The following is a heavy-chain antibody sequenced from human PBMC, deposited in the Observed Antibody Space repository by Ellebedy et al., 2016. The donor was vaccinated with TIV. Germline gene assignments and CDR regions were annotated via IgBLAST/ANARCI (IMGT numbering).Heavy chain of an antibody. CDR1: GFTFSDYG. D-gene: IGHD4-17*01. Sequence: GGSLRLXCEASGFTFSDYGMNWVRQAPGKGLEWVSSISSASIYIHYADSVRGRFTISRDNAKNSLYLQMNSLTAEDTAVYYCARHYGSYGMDVWGQGTTVTVSS. J-gene: IGHJ6*02. CDR3: ARHYGSYGMDV. CDR2: ISSASIYI. V-gene: IGHV3-21*01.